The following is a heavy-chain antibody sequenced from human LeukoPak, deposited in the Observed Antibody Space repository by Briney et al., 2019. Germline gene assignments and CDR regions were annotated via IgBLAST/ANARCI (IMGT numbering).Heavy chain of an antibody. CDR2: IGPTGCDR. D-gene: IGHD1-14*01. J-gene: IGHJ4*02. Sequence: PGGSLRLSCAASGFTFSSYWMHWVRQAPGKGLEWVASIGPTGCDRYHADSIKGRFTISRDNANNFLYLQMNSLRAEDTAVYYCATETNGRHYDYWGQGTLLTVSS. CDR3: ATETNGRHYDY. CDR1: GFTFSSYW. V-gene: IGHV3-21*06.